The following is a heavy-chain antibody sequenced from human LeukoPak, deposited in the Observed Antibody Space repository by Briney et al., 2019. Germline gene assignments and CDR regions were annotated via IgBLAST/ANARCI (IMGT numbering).Heavy chain of an antibody. CDR3: ARVFQKQLSDY. Sequence: EASVKVSCKASGYTFTSYGISWVRQAPGQGLEWMGWISAYNGNTNYAQRLQGRVTMTTDTSTSTAYMELRSLRSDDTAVYYCARVFQKQLSDYWGQGTLVTVSS. CDR2: ISAYNGNT. J-gene: IGHJ4*02. CDR1: GYTFTSYG. V-gene: IGHV1-18*01. D-gene: IGHD6-13*01.